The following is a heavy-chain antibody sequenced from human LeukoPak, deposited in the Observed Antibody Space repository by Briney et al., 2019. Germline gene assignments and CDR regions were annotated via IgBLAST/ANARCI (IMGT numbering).Heavy chain of an antibody. CDR2: IIPIFGTA. CDR3: ASVDYDLTTSGNY. Sequence: SVTVSCKASGGTFSSYAISWVRQAPGQGLEWMGGIIPIFGTANYAQKLQGRVTMTTDTSTSTAYMELRSLRSDDTAVYYCASVDYDLTTSGNYWGQGTLDTVSS. J-gene: IGHJ4*02. V-gene: IGHV1-69*05. D-gene: IGHD4-17*01. CDR1: GGTFSSYA.